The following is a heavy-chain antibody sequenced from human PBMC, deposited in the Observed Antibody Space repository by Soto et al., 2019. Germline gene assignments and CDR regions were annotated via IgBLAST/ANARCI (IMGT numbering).Heavy chain of an antibody. Sequence: QVQLQESGPGLVKPSQTLSLTCTVSGGSISSGDYYWSWIRQPTGKGLEWIGYIYYSGSTYYNPSLKSRVTISVDTSKNQFSLKLSSVTAADTAVYYCAREPTLYGDHRYFDLWGRGTLVTVSS. D-gene: IGHD4-17*01. CDR2: IYYSGST. CDR1: GGSISSGDYY. J-gene: IGHJ2*01. CDR3: AREPTLYGDHRYFDL. V-gene: IGHV4-30-4*01.